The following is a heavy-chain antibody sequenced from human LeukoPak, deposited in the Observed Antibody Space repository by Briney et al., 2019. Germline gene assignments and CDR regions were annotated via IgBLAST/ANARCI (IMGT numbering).Heavy chain of an antibody. Sequence: SETLSLTYTVSGGSISSYYWSWIRQPPGKGLEWNGYIYYSGSTNYNPSLKSRVTISVDTSKNQFSLKLSSVTAADTAVYYCASYSGSYFGFSYYFDYWGQGTLVTVSS. D-gene: IGHD1-26*01. CDR1: GGSISSYY. CDR3: ASYSGSYFGFSYYFDY. V-gene: IGHV4-59*01. J-gene: IGHJ4*02. CDR2: IYYSGST.